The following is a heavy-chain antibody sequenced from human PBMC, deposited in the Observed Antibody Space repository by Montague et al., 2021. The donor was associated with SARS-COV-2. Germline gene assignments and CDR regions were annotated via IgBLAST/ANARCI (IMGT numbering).Heavy chain of an antibody. D-gene: IGHD3-9*01. CDR3: ARYTYFELASIYYYVMDV. J-gene: IGHJ6*02. V-gene: IGHV4-59*08. CDR1: GGSINNYY. Sequence: SETLSLTCTGSGGSINNYYWSWIRQPPGRGLEWIGYICYSGSTEYSPSLKSRVTMSIDTSKNQFSLRLDSVTPADTAVYFCARYTYFELASIYYYVMDVWGQGTTVTVSS. CDR2: ICYSGST.